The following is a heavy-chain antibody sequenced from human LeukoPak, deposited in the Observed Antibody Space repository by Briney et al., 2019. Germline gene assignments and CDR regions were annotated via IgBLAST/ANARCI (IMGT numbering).Heavy chain of an antibody. J-gene: IGHJ4*02. D-gene: IGHD3-22*01. CDR1: GFTFSSNA. CDR3: AKDHYDTSGYYYGSY. CDR2: ISYDGSDK. V-gene: IGHV3-30*04. Sequence: GGSLRLSCAASGFTFSSNAIHWVRQAPGKGLEWVVLISYDGSDKYYADSVKGRFTISRDNSKNTLYLQMNSLRAEDTAVYYCAKDHYDTSGYYYGSYWGQGTLVTVSS.